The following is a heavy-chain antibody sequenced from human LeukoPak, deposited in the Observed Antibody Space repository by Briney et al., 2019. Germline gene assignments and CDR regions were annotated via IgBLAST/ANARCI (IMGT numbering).Heavy chain of an antibody. CDR3: AMTTLCSDYYYYGVDV. Sequence: GASVKDSCKAFGYTFTSYVMNWVRPAPGEGLEWMGWINTSTGYSTYAQGLTGRFVFSLDTSVSPAYLQISSPEAEDTAVYYCAMTTLCSDYYYYGVDVCGQGTTVTVSS. J-gene: IGHJ6*02. CDR1: GYTFTSYV. D-gene: IGHD3-16*01. V-gene: IGHV7-4-1*02. CDR2: INTSTGYS.